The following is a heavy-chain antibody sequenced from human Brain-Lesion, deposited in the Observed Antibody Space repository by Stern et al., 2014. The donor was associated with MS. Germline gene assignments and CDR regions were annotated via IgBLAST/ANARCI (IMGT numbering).Heavy chain of an antibody. CDR3: ARHDSVPRPSQLYSARDRGPGYFDY. J-gene: IGHJ4*02. Sequence: QVQLLQSGPGLVKPSETLSLTCTVSGGSISSSTYYWAWIRQPPGKGLEWIGNIYYSGFTYYNPSLKSRVTISVDMSKNQFSRKLSSVTAADTAIYYCARHDSVPRPSQLYSARDRGPGYFDYWGQGTLVTVSS. CDR2: IYYSGFT. CDR1: GGSISSSTYY. D-gene: IGHD1-26*01. V-gene: IGHV4-39*01.